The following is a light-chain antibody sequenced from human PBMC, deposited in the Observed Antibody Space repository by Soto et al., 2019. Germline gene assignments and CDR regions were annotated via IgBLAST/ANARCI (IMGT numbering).Light chain of an antibody. CDR3: QHSTILPIT. CDR2: GAS. V-gene: IGKV3D-15*01. J-gene: IGKJ1*01. Sequence: EIVMTQSPPTLSVSPGERAALSCRASQSISSNLAWYQQKPGQAPRLLIYGASTRATGIPARFSGSGSGTEFTLTISSLEPEDFAVYYCQHSTILPITFGHVTKV. CDR1: QSISSN.